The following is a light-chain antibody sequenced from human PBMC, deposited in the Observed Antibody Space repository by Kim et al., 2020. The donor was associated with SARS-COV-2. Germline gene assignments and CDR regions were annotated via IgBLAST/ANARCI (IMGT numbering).Light chain of an antibody. Sequence: VVLGQTARTTCGGNNIGSKNVHWYQQKPGQAPVLVIYRDSNRPSGIPERFSGSNSGNTATLTISRAQAGDEADYYCQVWDSSTGVVFGGGTQLTVL. CDR3: QVWDSSTGVV. CDR2: RDS. CDR1: NIGSKN. V-gene: IGLV3-9*01. J-gene: IGLJ2*01.